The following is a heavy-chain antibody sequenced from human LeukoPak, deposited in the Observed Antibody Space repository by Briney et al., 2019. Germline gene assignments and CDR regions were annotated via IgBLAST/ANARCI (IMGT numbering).Heavy chain of an antibody. CDR3: ARPIRSRDNNWFDP. V-gene: IGHV4-39*01. J-gene: IGHJ5*02. D-gene: IGHD3-10*01. CDR1: GDSISSSSSY. Sequence: PSETLSLTCSVSGDSISSSSSYWGWIRQPPGKGLEWIGSIYYSGSTYYNTSLKSRVTISVDTSKNQFSLKLNSVTAADTAVYYCARPIRSRDNNWFDPWGQGILVTVSS. CDR2: IYYSGST.